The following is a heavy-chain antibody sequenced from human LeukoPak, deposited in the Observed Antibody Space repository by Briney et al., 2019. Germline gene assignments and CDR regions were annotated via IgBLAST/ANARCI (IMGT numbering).Heavy chain of an antibody. Sequence: GASVKVSCKASGYTFSNYGITWVRQTPGQGLEWMGTISGHNGDVNYAPKFQGRVTMTTDTYTTTAYMELRSLRFADTAVYYCARYNSLLRGVTTSDYWGQGTLVTVSS. CDR3: ARYNSLLRGVTTSDY. J-gene: IGHJ4*02. CDR1: GYTFSNYG. CDR2: ISGHNGDV. D-gene: IGHD3-10*01. V-gene: IGHV1-18*01.